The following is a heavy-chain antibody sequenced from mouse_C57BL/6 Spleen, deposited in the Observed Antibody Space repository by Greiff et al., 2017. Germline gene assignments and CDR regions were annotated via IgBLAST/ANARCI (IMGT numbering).Heavy chain of an antibody. Sequence: EVMLVESGGGLVKPGGSLKLSCAASGFTFSDYGMHWVRQAPEKGLEWVAYISSGSSTIYYADTVKGRFTISSDNAKNTLFLQMTSLRSEDTAMYYCARRPTSWPYFDYWGQGTTLTVSS. D-gene: IGHD1-1*01. J-gene: IGHJ2*01. CDR1: GFTFSDYG. CDR3: ARRPTSWPYFDY. CDR2: ISSGSSTI. V-gene: IGHV5-17*01.